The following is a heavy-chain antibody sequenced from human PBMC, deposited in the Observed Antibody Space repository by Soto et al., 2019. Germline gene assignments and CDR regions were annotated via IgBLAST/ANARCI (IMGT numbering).Heavy chain of an antibody. CDR1: GYTFTNYD. CDR2: MNPKSGNT. D-gene: IGHD4-17*01. CDR3: VRVYGEIDY. J-gene: IGHJ4*02. V-gene: IGHV1-8*01. Sequence: QVQLVQYGAEVKKPGASVKFSCKASGYTFTNYDINWVRQATGQGLEWMGWMNPKSGNTGYAQKFQGIVTMTRSTSLSTAYMELSSLRSEDTAIYYCVRVYGEIDYWGQGTLVTVSS.